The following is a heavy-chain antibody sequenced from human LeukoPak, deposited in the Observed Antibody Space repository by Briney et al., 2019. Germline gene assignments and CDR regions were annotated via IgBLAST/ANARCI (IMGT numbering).Heavy chain of an antibody. J-gene: IGHJ5*02. CDR1: GGSISSYY. CDR3: ADRASGYSYGNS. V-gene: IGHV4-59*01. Sequence: SETLSLTCTVSGGSISSYYWSWIRQPPGKGLEWIGCIYYSGSTNYNPSLKSRVTISVDTSKNQFSLKLSSVTAADTAVYYCADRASGYSYGNSWGQGTLVTVSS. D-gene: IGHD5-18*01. CDR2: IYYSGST.